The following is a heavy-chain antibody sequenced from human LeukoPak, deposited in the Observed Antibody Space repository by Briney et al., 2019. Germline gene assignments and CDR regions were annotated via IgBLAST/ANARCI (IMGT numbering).Heavy chain of an antibody. CDR1: GYTFTSYD. V-gene: IGHV1-8*01. D-gene: IGHD6-13*01. Sequence: ASVKVSCKASGYTFTSYDINCVRQATGQGLEWMGWMNPNSGNTGYAQKFQGRITMTRNTSISTAYMELSSLRSEDTAVYYCASSKGQQLVFDYWGQGTLVSVSS. CDR3: ASSKGQQLVFDY. J-gene: IGHJ4*02. CDR2: MNPNSGNT.